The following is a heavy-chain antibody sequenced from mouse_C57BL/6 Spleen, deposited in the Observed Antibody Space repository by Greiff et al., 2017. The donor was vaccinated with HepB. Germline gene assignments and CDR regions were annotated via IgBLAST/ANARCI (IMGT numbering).Heavy chain of an antibody. CDR3: ARQGYGSPYYFDY. CDR2: ISSGGSYT. D-gene: IGHD1-1*01. Sequence: EVKLVESGGDLVKPGGSLKLSYAASGFTFSSYGMSWVRQTPDKRLEWVATISSGGSYTYYPDSVKGRFTISRDNAKNTLYLQMSSLKSEDTAMYYCARQGYGSPYYFDYWGQGTTLTVSS. J-gene: IGHJ2*01. V-gene: IGHV5-6*01. CDR1: GFTFSSYG.